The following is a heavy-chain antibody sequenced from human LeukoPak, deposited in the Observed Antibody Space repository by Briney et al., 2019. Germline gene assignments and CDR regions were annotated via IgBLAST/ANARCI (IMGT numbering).Heavy chain of an antibody. CDR2: INPNSGGT. V-gene: IGHV1-2*02. J-gene: IGHJ4*02. Sequence: GASVKVSCKASGYTFTGYYIHWVRQAPGQGLEWMGWINPNSGGTNYAQKFQGRVTMTRDTSISTAYMELSRLRSEDTAVYYCATFCVYDLLECFDYWGQGTLVTVSS. CDR3: ATFCVYDLLECFDY. D-gene: IGHD5/OR15-5a*01. CDR1: GYTFTGYY.